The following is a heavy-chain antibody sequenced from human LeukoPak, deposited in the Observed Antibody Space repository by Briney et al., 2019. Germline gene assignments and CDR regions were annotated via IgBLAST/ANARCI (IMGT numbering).Heavy chain of an antibody. D-gene: IGHD1-1*01. Sequence: PGRSLRLSCAASGFTFSNFAMHWVRQAPGKGLEWVSSITGSGTNIHYADSVKGRFAISRDNAENSLYLQMNSLRAEDTAVYYCARDLVGHNPTGNFDSWGQGTLVIVSS. CDR3: ARDLVGHNPTGNFDS. CDR2: ITGSGTNI. V-gene: IGHV3-21*01. J-gene: IGHJ4*02. CDR1: GFTFSNFA.